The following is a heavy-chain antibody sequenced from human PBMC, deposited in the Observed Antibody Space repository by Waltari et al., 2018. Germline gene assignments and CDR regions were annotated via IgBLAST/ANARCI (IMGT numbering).Heavy chain of an antibody. D-gene: IGHD1-26*01. J-gene: IGHJ4*02. CDR3: ATEVVGARG. Sequence: QVQLVQSGAEVKKPGASVKVSCKVSGYTLTELSMHWVRQAPGKGLEWMGGFDPEDGETIYEQKCQGRVTITEDTSTDTAYMELSSLRSEDTAVYYCATEVVGARGWGQGTLVTVSS. CDR1: GYTLTELS. CDR2: FDPEDGET. V-gene: IGHV1-24*01.